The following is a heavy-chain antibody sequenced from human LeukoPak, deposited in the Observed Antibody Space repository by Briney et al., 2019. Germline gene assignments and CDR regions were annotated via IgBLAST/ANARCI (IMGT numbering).Heavy chain of an antibody. J-gene: IGHJ4*02. CDR1: GFTFSSYG. D-gene: IGHD3-3*01. CDR3: VGGAVYYFDC. Sequence: GGSLRLSCAASGFTFSSYGMHWVRQAPGKGLEWVAVISYDGSNKYYVDSVKGRFTISRDNSKNTLYLQMNSLRVEDTAVYYCVGGAVYYFDCWGQGTLVTVSS. CDR2: ISYDGSNK. V-gene: IGHV3-30*03.